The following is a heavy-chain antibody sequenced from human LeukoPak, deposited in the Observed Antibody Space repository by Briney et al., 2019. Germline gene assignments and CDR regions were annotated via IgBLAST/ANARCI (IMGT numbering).Heavy chain of an antibody. V-gene: IGHV3-30*02. D-gene: IGHD3-22*01. CDR3: AKGGSYYDSTTRGYFDY. J-gene: IGHJ4*01. CDR1: GFTFSSYG. CDR2: IRYDGSNK. Sequence: GGSLRLSCAASGFTFSSYGMHWVRQAPGKGLEWVAFIRYDGSNKYYADSVKGRFTISRDNSKNTLYLQMNSLRAEDTAVYYCAKGGSYYDSTTRGYFDYWGQEPWSPSPQ.